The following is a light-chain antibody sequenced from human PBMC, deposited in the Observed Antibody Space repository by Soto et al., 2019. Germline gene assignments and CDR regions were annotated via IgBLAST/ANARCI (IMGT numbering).Light chain of an antibody. CDR1: SSNMGTNT. V-gene: IGLV1-44*01. CDR3: AVWDDSLNGHV. J-gene: IGLJ1*01. CDR2: TND. Sequence: QSVLTQPPSASGTPGQRVTISCYGSSSNMGTNTVHWFQQFTGTAPKLLIYTNDQQPSGVPDRFSGSNSGTSASLAISGLQAEDEADYYCAVWDDSLNGHVFGTGTKVTVL.